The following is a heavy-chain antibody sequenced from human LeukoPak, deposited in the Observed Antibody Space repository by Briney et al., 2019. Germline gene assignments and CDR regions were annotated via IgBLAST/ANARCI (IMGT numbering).Heavy chain of an antibody. CDR3: ARHRNSGYHSYGMDV. CDR2: VYYSGST. V-gene: IGHV4-59*08. CDR1: GGPISSYY. J-gene: IGHJ6*02. Sequence: SETLSLTCAVSGGPISSYYWSWIRQPPGKGLEWIGYVYYSGSTNYNPSLKSRVTISVDASRNRFSLKLSSVTAADTAVYYCARHRNSGYHSYGMDVWGQGTTVTVPS. D-gene: IGHD5-12*01.